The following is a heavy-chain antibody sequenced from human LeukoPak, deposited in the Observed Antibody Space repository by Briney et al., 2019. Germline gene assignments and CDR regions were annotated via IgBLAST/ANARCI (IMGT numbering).Heavy chain of an antibody. D-gene: IGHD4-17*01. CDR2: IYYSGST. CDR1: GGSISSYY. CDR3: ARDNGDSGDY. V-gene: IGHV4-59*01. J-gene: IGHJ4*02. Sequence: SETLSLTCTVSGGSISSYYWSWIRQPPGKGLEWIGYIYYSGSTNYNPSLKGRVTISVDTSKNQFSLKLSSVTAADTAVYYCARDNGDSGDYWGQGTLVTVSS.